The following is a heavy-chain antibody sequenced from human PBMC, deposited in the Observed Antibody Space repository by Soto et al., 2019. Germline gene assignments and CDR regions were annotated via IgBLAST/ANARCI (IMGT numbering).Heavy chain of an antibody. CDR1: GYTFASYY. Sequence: GASVKVSCKASGYTFASYYMHWVRQAPGQGLEWMGIINPSGGSTSYAQKFQGRVTMTRDTSTSTVYMELSSLRSEDTAVYYCARDGGHSSSWYGFDPWGQGTLVTVSS. CDR3: ARDGGHSSSWYGFDP. J-gene: IGHJ5*02. V-gene: IGHV1-46*01. D-gene: IGHD6-13*01. CDR2: INPSGGST.